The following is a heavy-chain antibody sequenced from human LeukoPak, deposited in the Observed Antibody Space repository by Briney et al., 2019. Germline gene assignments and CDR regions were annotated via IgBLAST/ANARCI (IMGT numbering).Heavy chain of an antibody. CDR3: ARAVAGTEGWFDY. CDR2: TYYRSKWYN. Sequence: SQTLSLTCAISGDSVSSNSFAWNWIRQSPSRGLEWLGRTYYRSKWYNDYAVPVKSRIAINPDTSRNQFSLQLNSVPPEDTAVYYCARAVAGTEGWFDYWGQGALVTVSS. V-gene: IGHV6-1*01. CDR1: GDSVSSNSFA. J-gene: IGHJ4*02. D-gene: IGHD6-19*01.